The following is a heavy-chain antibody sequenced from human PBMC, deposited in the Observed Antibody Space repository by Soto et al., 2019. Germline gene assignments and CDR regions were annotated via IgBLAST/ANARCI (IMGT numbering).Heavy chain of an antibody. Sequence: GSLRLSCVASGFTFSDYYMTWIRQAPGKGLEWVSYISSNGVSMYYGDSVKGRFTISRDDAENSLHLQMNSLRAEDTAVYYCARLASLGHPYYIGMDVWGQGTTVTVSS. CDR1: GFTFSDYY. CDR2: ISSNGVSM. D-gene: IGHD3-10*01. CDR3: ARLASLGHPYYIGMDV. J-gene: IGHJ6*02. V-gene: IGHV3-11*01.